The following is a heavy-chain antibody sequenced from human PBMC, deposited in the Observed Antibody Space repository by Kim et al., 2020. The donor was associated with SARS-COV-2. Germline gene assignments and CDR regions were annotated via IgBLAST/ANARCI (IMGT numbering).Heavy chain of an antibody. V-gene: IGHV4-61*01. J-gene: IGHJ4*02. Sequence: SETLSLTCTVSGGSVSSGSYYWSWIRQPPGKGLEWIAYIFYSGSTNYNPSLKSRVTISIDTSKNQFSLKLSSVTAADTAVYYCARTTHPTSGHWPYFDYWGQGTLVTVSS. D-gene: IGHD3-10*01. CDR3: ARTTHPTSGHWPYFDY. CDR1: GGSVSSGSYY. CDR2: IFYSGST.